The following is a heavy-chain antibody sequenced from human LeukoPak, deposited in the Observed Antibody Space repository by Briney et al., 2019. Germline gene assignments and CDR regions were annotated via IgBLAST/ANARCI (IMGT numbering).Heavy chain of an antibody. J-gene: IGHJ5*02. CDR3: ARAGTRIVVVPAAIFRFDP. V-gene: IGHV1-69*04. Sequence: ASVKVSCKASGGTFSSYAISWVRQAPGQGLEWMGRIIPILGIANYAQKFQGRVTITADKSTSTAYMELSSLRSDDTAVYYCARAGTRIVVVPAAIFRFDPWGQGTLVTVSS. CDR1: GGTFSSYA. CDR2: IIPILGIA. D-gene: IGHD2-2*02.